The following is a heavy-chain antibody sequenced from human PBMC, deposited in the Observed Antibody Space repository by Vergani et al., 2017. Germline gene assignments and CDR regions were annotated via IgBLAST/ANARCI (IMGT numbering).Heavy chain of an antibody. CDR2: ISSSSSYI. J-gene: IGHJ6*03. CDR3: ARGGDCSSTSCYAPIGGDMDV. D-gene: IGHD2-2*01. Sequence: EVQLVESGGGLVQPGRSLRLSCTASGFTFGDYAMSWFRQAPGKGLEWVSSISSSSSYIYYADSVKGRFTISRDNAKNSLYLQMNSLRAEDTAVYYCARGGDCSSTSCYAPIGGDMDVWGKGTTVTVSS. CDR1: GFTFGDYA. V-gene: IGHV3-21*01.